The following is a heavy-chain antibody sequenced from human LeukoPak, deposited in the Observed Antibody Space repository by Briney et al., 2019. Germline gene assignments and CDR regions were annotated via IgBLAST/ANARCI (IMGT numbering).Heavy chain of an antibody. V-gene: IGHV3-9*01. Sequence: GGSLRLPCAASGFTFDDYAMHWVRQAPGKGLEWVSGITWNSGVIRYADSVKGRSTVSRDNAMNSLYLEMNSLRVEDTAFYFCVKDRTYDSTGSYFDYWGQGTLVAVSS. CDR3: VKDRTYDSTGSYFDY. CDR1: GFTFDDYA. J-gene: IGHJ4*02. D-gene: IGHD3-22*01. CDR2: ITWNSGVI.